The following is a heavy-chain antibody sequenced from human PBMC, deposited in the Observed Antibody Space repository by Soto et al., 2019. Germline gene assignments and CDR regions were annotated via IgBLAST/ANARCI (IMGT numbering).Heavy chain of an antibody. Sequence: EGSLRLSCAASGFTFSSYAMHWVRQAPGKGLEWVAVISYDGSNKYYADYVKGRFTISRDNSKNTLYLQMNRLRAEDTAVYYCARDYYRFNSGYGFGMDVWGQGTTVTVSS. CDR1: GFTFSSYA. CDR2: ISYDGSNK. V-gene: IGHV3-30-3*01. J-gene: IGHJ6*02. D-gene: IGHD5-12*01. CDR3: ARDYYRFNSGYGFGMDV.